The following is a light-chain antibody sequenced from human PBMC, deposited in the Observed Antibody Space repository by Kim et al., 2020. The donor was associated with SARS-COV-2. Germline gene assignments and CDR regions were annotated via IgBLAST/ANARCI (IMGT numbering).Light chain of an antibody. CDR3: QSYDSSLSGSV. J-gene: IGLJ3*02. CDR2: GNN. Sequence: QRVSSTATGTRSNIGADYDVHWYQQFPGKAPKVLIYGNNNRPSGVPDRFSGSKSGTSASLAITGLQPEEEADYHCQSYDSSLSGSVFGGGTQLTVL. V-gene: IGLV1-40*01. CDR1: RSNIGADYD.